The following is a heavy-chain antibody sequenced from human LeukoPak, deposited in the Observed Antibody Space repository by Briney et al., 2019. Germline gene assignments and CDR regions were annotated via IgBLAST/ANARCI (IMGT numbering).Heavy chain of an antibody. Sequence: PAGCLRLSCAASGFTVSSNYMSWVRQAPGKGLEWVSVIYSGGSTYYADSVKGRFTISRDNSKNTLYLQMNSLRAEDTAVYYCARGPYSYGYATGRFDYWGQGTLVTVSS. J-gene: IGHJ4*02. V-gene: IGHV3-53*01. D-gene: IGHD5-18*01. CDR3: ARGPYSYGYATGRFDY. CDR2: IYSGGST. CDR1: GFTVSSNY.